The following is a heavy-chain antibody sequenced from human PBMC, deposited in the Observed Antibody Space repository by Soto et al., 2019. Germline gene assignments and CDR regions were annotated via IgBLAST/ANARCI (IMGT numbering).Heavy chain of an antibody. V-gene: IGHV3-49*04. CDR3: TRDITIFGVVIIPRWRYYGMDV. Sequence: HPGGSLRLSCTASGFTFGDYAMSWVRQAPGKGLEWVGFIRSKAYGGTTEYAASVKGRFTISRDDSKSIAYLQMNSLKTEDTAVYYCTRDITIFGVVIIPRWRYYGMDVWGQGTTVTVSS. D-gene: IGHD3-3*01. J-gene: IGHJ6*02. CDR2: IRSKAYGGTT. CDR1: GFTFGDYA.